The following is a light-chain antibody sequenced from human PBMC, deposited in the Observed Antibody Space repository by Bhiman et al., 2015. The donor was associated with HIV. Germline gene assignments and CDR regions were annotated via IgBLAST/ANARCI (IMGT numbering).Light chain of an antibody. CDR3: SSYTSTYTLV. V-gene: IGLV2-14*01. J-gene: IGLJ1*01. Sequence: QSALTQPASVSGSPGQSITISCTGTSSDVGTYNYVSWYQQHPGKAPKLMIFDVSKRPSGVSNRFSGSKSGNTASLTISGLQAEDEADYYCSSYTSTYTLVFGTGTKVTVL. CDR2: DVS. CDR1: SSDVGTYNY.